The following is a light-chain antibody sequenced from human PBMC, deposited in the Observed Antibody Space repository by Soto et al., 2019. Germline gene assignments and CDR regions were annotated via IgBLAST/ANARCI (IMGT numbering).Light chain of an antibody. CDR3: QQYNNRWT. Sequence: EIVMTQSPATLSVSPGERATLSCRASQSVSNNLAWYQQKPGQAPRLLIYGASSRATGTPARFSGSGSGTEFTLTISSLQTEDFAVYYCQQYNNRWTFGQGTKVEIK. V-gene: IGKV3-15*01. CDR1: QSVSNN. J-gene: IGKJ1*01. CDR2: GAS.